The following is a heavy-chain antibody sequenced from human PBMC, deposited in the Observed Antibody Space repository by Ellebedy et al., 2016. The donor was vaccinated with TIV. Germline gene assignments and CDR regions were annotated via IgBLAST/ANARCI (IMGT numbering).Heavy chain of an antibody. J-gene: IGHJ4*02. Sequence: GESLKISXAASGFTFRNDWMHWVRQAPGKGLVWVSRMNSDGSSTNYADSVKGRVTISRDNATNSLYLQMNSLRTEDTALYYCTKDVGGYPYYFDYWGQGTLVTVSS. D-gene: IGHD3-16*01. CDR2: MNSDGSST. CDR3: TKDVGGYPYYFDY. CDR1: GFTFRNDW. V-gene: IGHV3-74*01.